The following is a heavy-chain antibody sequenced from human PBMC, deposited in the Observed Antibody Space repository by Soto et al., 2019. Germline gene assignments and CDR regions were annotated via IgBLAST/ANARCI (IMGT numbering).Heavy chain of an antibody. Sequence: ASVKVSCKVSGYTLTELSMHWVRQAPGKGLEWMGGFDPEDGETIYAQKFQGRVTMTEDTSTDTAYMELSSLRSEDTAVYYCATLFRPKYSSGWYYFDYWGQGTLVTVSS. CDR1: GYTLTELS. CDR2: FDPEDGET. J-gene: IGHJ4*02. CDR3: ATLFRPKYSSGWYYFDY. V-gene: IGHV1-24*01. D-gene: IGHD6-19*01.